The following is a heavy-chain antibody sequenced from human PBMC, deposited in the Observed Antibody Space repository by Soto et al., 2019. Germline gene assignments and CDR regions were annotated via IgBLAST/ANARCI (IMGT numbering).Heavy chain of an antibody. V-gene: IGHV1-2*02. Sequence: ASVKVSCKASGGTFSSYTISWVRQAPGQGLEWMGRIIPNRGVTNYAQKFQGRVTMTRDKSISTAYMELSRLRSDDTAVYYCARASRFGELSGWFDPRGQGTLVTVPS. CDR1: GGTFSSYT. CDR2: IIPNRGVT. CDR3: ARASRFGELSGWFDP. J-gene: IGHJ5*02. D-gene: IGHD3-10*01.